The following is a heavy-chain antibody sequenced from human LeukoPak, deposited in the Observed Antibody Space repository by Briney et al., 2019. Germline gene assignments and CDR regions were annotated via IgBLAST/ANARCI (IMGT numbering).Heavy chain of an antibody. D-gene: IGHD4-11*01. J-gene: IGHJ4*02. V-gene: IGHV1-2*02. CDR3: ARWMATVTTPDY. CDR1: GYTFNGFY. Sequence: ASVKVSCKASGYTFNGFYLHWVRQAPGRGLEWMGWVNPNSGGTNYAQKFQGRVTMTRDTSISTAYMELSRLRSDDTAVYYCARWMATVTTPDYWGQGTLVTVSS. CDR2: VNPNSGGT.